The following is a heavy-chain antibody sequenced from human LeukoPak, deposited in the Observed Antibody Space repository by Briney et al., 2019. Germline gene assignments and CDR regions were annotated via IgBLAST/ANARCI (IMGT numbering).Heavy chain of an antibody. CDR2: INGYGSST. Sequence: GGSLRLSCAASGFTFISYWMHWVRQAPGKGLVWVSRINGYGSSTDFADSVKGRFTISRDNAKNTLYLQMNSLRAEDTAVYYCVRAELLTIRGFDAWGQGTMVTVSS. V-gene: IGHV3-74*01. CDR3: VRAELLTIRGFDA. CDR1: GFTFISYW. D-gene: IGHD1-14*01. J-gene: IGHJ3*01.